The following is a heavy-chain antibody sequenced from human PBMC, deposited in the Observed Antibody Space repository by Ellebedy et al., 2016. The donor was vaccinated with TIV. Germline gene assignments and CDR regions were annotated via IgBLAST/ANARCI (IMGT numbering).Heavy chain of an antibody. CDR3: AKGAYPVPTVMAV. D-gene: IGHD4-17*01. V-gene: IGHV3-30*02. CDR1: GFIFSNFG. CDR2: IRSDGSAI. Sequence: GESLKISCAASGFIFSNFGMHWVRQPPGKGLEWVAFIRSDGSAIYYGDSVSGRFIISRDDSKNTLFLQMNSLRSDDTAVYYCAKGAYPVPTVMAVWGQGTTVIVSS. J-gene: IGHJ6*02.